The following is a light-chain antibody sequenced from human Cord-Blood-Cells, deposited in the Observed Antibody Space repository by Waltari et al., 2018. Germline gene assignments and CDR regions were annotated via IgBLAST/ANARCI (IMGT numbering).Light chain of an antibody. Sequence: AVLTQPSSLSASPGASASLTCTLRRGINVGTYRIYWYQQKPGSPPQYLLRYKSYSDKQQGSGVPSRFSGSKDASANAGILLISGLQSEDEADYYCMIWHSSAVVFGGGTKLTVL. CDR2: YKSYSDK. CDR3: MIWHSSAVV. V-gene: IGLV5-45*02. CDR1: RGINVGTYR. J-gene: IGLJ2*01.